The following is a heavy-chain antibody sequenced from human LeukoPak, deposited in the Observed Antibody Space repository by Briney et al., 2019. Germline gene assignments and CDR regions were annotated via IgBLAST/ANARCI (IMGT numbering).Heavy chain of an antibody. CDR1: GFTFRSHA. D-gene: IGHD2-21*01. CDR3: AKDFRIGYSAHFDY. J-gene: IGHJ4*02. V-gene: IGHV3-23*01. CDR2: IYENGGTT. Sequence: TGGSLRLSCVGSGFTFRSHAMSWVRQAPEKGLEFVSGIYENGGTTYYADSVKGRFSISRDNSKNTLYLHMDSLRGEDTAVYYCAKDFRIGYSAHFDYWGQGALVTVSS.